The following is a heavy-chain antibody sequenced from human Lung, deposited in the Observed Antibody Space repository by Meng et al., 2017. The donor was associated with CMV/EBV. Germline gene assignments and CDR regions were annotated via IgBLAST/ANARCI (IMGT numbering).Heavy chain of an antibody. J-gene: IGHJ3*02. CDR1: GFAFRNYG. V-gene: IGHV3-23*01. Sequence: SWAASGFAFRNYGMSWVRQAPGKGLEWVSAITGTGGTTYYTDSVKGRFTISRDNSKNNLFLQMNSLRAEDTAVFYCARGLADFDIWGQGTMVTVSS. CDR2: ITGTGGTT. CDR3: ARGLADFDI.